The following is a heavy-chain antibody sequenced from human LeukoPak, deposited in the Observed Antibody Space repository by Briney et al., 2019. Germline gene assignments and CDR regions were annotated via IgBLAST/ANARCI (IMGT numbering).Heavy chain of an antibody. V-gene: IGHV3-9*01. Sequence: PGGSLRLSCAASGFTFDDHAMHWVRQAPGKGLEWVSVIGWNSGGIDYADSVKGRFTISRDNAKNSPYLQMNSLRAEDTALYYCAKAGTVPFFDCWGQGTLVTVSS. D-gene: IGHD6-13*01. J-gene: IGHJ4*02. CDR2: IGWNSGGI. CDR1: GFTFDDHA. CDR3: AKAGTVPFFDC.